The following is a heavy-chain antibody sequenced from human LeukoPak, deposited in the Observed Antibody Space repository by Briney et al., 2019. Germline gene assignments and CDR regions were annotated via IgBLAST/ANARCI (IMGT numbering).Heavy chain of an antibody. CDR1: GFTFSSYV. V-gene: IGHV3-23*01. D-gene: IGHD2-15*01. CDR3: ARYCGADSCYSGLDY. Sequence: GGSLRLSCAASGFTFSSYVMTWVRQAPGRGLEWVSSMGNSGRDTYYADSMKGRFTISRDNSKSTLFLHMSSLRAGDTAIYYCARYCGADSCYSGLDYWGQGALVTVSS. J-gene: IGHJ4*02. CDR2: MGNSGRDT.